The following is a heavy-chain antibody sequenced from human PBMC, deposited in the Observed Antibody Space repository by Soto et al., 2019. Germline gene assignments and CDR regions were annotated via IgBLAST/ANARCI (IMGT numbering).Heavy chain of an antibody. Sequence: GASVKVSCKTFGYTFTASYIHWVRQAPGQGLEWMGWITPDTGDTNYAQRFQGRVTMTRDTSTTTAYMEVTSLRSDDTALYYCARDDYGGNSFDSWGQGTPVTSPQ. J-gene: IGHJ4*02. CDR1: GYTFTASY. V-gene: IGHV1-2*02. CDR2: ITPDTGDT. CDR3: ARDDYGGNSFDS. D-gene: IGHD4-17*01.